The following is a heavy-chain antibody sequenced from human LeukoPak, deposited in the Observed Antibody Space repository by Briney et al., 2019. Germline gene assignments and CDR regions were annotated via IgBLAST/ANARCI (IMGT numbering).Heavy chain of an antibody. CDR3: ARDGVDWFELDY. CDR1: GGSVSSYY. V-gene: IGHV4-59*02. J-gene: IGHJ4*02. Sequence: SETLSLTCSVSGGSVSSYYWSWIRQSPGKGLEWIGYIHNSGRTNYNPSLKSRVTGFVDTSKNQFSLKLSSVTAADTAVYYCARDGVDWFELDYWGQGTLATVPS. CDR2: IHNSGRT. D-gene: IGHD3-9*01.